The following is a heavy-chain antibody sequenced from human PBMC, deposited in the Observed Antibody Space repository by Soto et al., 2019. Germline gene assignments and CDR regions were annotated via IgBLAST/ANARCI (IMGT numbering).Heavy chain of an antibody. J-gene: IGHJ3*02. CDR1: GFTVTSNY. CDR2: IYSSGST. CDR3: ARVGRCSGGSCYSGAFDI. D-gene: IGHD2-15*01. V-gene: IGHV3-66*01. Sequence: GGSLRLSCAASGFTVTSNYMNWVRQPPGKGREWVSIIYSSGSTYYAYSVKGRFTISRDNSKNTLYLQMNSLRAEDTAVYYCARVGRCSGGSCYSGAFDIWGQGTMVTVSS.